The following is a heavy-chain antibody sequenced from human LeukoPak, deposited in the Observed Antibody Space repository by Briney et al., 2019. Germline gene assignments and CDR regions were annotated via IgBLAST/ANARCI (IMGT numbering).Heavy chain of an antibody. D-gene: IGHD3-22*01. CDR1: GYTFTGYY. CDR2: INPNSGGT. V-gene: IGHV1-2*02. Sequence: ASVKVSCKASGYTFTGYYMHWVRQAPGQGLEWMGWINPNSGGTNYAQKFQGRVTMTRDTSISTAYMELSRLRSDDTAVYYCARDVDYDSSGYYYFFSEPSFPAFDIWGQGTMVTVSS. J-gene: IGHJ3*02. CDR3: ARDVDYDSSGYYYFFSEPSFPAFDI.